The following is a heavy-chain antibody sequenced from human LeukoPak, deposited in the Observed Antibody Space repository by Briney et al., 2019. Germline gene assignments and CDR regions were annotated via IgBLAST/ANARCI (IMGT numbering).Heavy chain of an antibody. CDR2: ISYDGSNE. CDR1: GFTFSSYG. CDR3: AKGALDYAIDP. D-gene: IGHD4-17*01. Sequence: GGSLRLSCAASGFTFSSYGMHWVRQAPGKGLEWVAVISYDGSNEYYADSVKGRFTISRDNSKNTLYLQMNSLRAEDTAVYYCAKGALDYAIDPWGQGTLVTVSS. V-gene: IGHV3-30*18. J-gene: IGHJ5*02.